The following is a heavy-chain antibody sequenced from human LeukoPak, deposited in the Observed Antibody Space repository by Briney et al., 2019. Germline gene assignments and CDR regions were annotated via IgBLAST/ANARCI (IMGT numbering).Heavy chain of an antibody. V-gene: IGHV3-66*04. Sequence: GGSLRLSCTVSVLTVSSNSMSGVSHPPAKGLEDGSVIYSDSTHYAESVKGRFTISRDNSNNTLYLQMNSLRAEDTAVYYCARRAGAYSHPYDYWGQGTLVTVSS. D-gene: IGHD4-23*01. CDR2: IYSDST. J-gene: IGHJ4*02. CDR1: VLTVSSNS. CDR3: ARRAGAYSHPYDY.